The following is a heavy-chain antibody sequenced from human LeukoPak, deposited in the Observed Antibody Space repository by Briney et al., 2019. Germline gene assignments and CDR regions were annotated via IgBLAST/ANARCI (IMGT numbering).Heavy chain of an antibody. V-gene: IGHV3-30*18. D-gene: IGHD4-23*01. J-gene: IGHJ4*02. CDR3: AKPTKVLTSYYFDY. CDR2: ISYDGRDK. CDR1: GFTFSSYG. Sequence: GGSLRLSCAASGFTFSSYGMQWVRQAPGKGLEWVAIISYDGRDKFYEDSVKGRFTISRDNSKNTLYLQMNNLRAEDTAVYYCAKPTKVLTSYYFDYWGQGTLVTVSS.